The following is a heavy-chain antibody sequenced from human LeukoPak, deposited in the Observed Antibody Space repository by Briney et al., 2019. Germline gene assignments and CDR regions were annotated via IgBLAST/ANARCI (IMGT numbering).Heavy chain of an antibody. Sequence: SETLSLTCAVSGGSISNSSYYRGWIRQPPGKGLEWIGIIYHSGRTYYNPSLKSRLTISVDTSKNQFSLKLSSVTAADTAVYYCARHRQGSGWFDHWGQGTLVTVPS. CDR3: ARHRQGSGWFDH. V-gene: IGHV4-39*01. CDR2: IYHSGRT. J-gene: IGHJ5*02. CDR1: GGSISNSSYY. D-gene: IGHD3-10*01.